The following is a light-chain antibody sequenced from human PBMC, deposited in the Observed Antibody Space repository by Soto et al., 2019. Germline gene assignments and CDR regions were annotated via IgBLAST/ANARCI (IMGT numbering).Light chain of an antibody. J-gene: IGKJ3*01. V-gene: IGKV1-39*01. Sequence: DIQMTQSPSSLSQSVGDRVTITCRPSQSISNYVNWYQQKPGEAPNLLIYGASTLQSGVPSRFSGSGSGTDFTLTISSLQPEDVATYYCQQCYNTPFTFGPGTKVDIK. CDR3: QQCYNTPFT. CDR2: GAS. CDR1: QSISNY.